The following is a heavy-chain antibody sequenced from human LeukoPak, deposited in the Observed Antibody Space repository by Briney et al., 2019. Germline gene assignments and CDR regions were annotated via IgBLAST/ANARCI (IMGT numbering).Heavy chain of an antibody. Sequence: ASVKVSCKASGGTLSSYAISWVRQAPGQGLEWMGGIIPIFGTANYAQKFRGRVTITADESTSTAYMELSSLRSEDTAVYYCASSQQPSYYYYMDVWGKGTTVTVSS. CDR2: IIPIFGTA. J-gene: IGHJ6*03. CDR1: GGTLSSYA. D-gene: IGHD6-13*01. V-gene: IGHV1-69*13. CDR3: ASSQQPSYYYYMDV.